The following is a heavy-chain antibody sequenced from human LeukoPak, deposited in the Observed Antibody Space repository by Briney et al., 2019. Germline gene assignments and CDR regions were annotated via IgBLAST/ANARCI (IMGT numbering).Heavy chain of an antibody. D-gene: IGHD3-10*01. J-gene: IGHJ6*03. CDR1: GFTFSSYA. V-gene: IGHV3-30*04. CDR2: ISYDGSNK. CDR3: AKDMSGTYYVDV. Sequence: GGSLRLSCAASGFTFSSYAMHWVRQAPGKGLEWVAVISYDGSNKYYADSVKGRFTISRDNSKNTLYLQMNSLRPEDTAVYYCAKDMSGTYYVDVWGKGTTVTISS.